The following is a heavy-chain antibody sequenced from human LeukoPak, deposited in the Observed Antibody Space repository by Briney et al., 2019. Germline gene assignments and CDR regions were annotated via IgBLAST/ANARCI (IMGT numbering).Heavy chain of an antibody. V-gene: IGHV3-33*01. Sequence: GGSLRLFCAASGFTFSSYGILWLREATGRALEWVADLWYDGSQKFYADSVKGRFTISRDNSKNTLYLQKNSLTAEDKAIYYCARDRGDPDYYFDQWGQGTLVTVSS. D-gene: IGHD2-21*02. CDR1: GFTFSSYG. CDR3: ARDRGDPDYYFDQ. J-gene: IGHJ4*02. CDR2: LWYDGSQK.